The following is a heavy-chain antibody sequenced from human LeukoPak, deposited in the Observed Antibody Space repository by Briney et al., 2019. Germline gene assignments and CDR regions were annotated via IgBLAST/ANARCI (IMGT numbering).Heavy chain of an antibody. D-gene: IGHD6-19*01. J-gene: IGHJ4*02. CDR3: AKDLSSGSRRAY. V-gene: IGHV3-30*18. Sequence: GGSLRLSCAASGFTFSTYGMHWVRQAPGKGLEWVAVISYDGSNKYYADSVKGRFTISRDNSKNTLYLQMNSLRAEDTGAYYCAKDLSSGSRRAYWGQGTLVTVSS. CDR2: ISYDGSNK. CDR1: GFTFSTYG.